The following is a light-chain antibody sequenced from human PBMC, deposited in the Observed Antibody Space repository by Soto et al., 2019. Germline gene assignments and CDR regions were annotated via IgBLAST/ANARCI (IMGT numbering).Light chain of an antibody. Sequence: EIVMTQSPPSLTVTPGEPASISCSSSQRLLHSNGNIFLDWYLQKPGQSTQLLIYLGFNRASGAADRVSGSAAGTDFTLKISRVEAEDAGVYSCMQALQTPYTFGQGTKLEIK. J-gene: IGKJ2*01. CDR1: QRLLHSNGNIF. CDR3: MQALQTPYT. V-gene: IGKV2-28*01. CDR2: LGF.